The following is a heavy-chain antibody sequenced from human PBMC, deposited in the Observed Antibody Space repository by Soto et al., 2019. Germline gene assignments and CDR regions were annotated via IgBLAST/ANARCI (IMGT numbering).Heavy chain of an antibody. CDR1: GGSISSGGYY. V-gene: IGHV4-31*03. D-gene: IGHD3-22*01. J-gene: IGHJ5*02. CDR2: IYYSGST. CDR3: ARAEGGSAGMIGVVWFDP. Sequence: SETLSLTCTVSGGSISSGGYYWSWIRQHPGKGLEWIGYIYYSGSTYYNPSLKSRVTISVDTSKNQFSLKLSSVTAADTAVYYCARAEGGSAGMIGVVWFDPWGQGTLVTVSS.